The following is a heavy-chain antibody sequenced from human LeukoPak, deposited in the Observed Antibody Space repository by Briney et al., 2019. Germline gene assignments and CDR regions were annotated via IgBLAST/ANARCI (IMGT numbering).Heavy chain of an antibody. D-gene: IGHD2-8*01. J-gene: IGHJ4*02. Sequence: GESLQISCKGSGYSFTTYWIGWVRQMPGKGLEWMGILYPGDSDTRYSPSFQGQVTISADKSISTAYVQWSSLKASDTAMYYCARLSDCTNGVCYQFDYWGQGTLVTVSS. CDR3: ARLSDCTNGVCYQFDY. V-gene: IGHV5-51*01. CDR2: LYPGDSDT. CDR1: GYSFTTYW.